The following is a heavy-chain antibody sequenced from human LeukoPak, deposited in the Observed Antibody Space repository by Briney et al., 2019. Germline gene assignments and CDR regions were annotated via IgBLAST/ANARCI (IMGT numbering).Heavy chain of an antibody. CDR3: ARDLSSGAFDI. V-gene: IGHV3-30-3*01. Sequence: GGSLRLSCAGSGFTFSSYSIHWVRQAPGKGLEWVAVISSDGSNKYYADSVKGRFTISRDNSKNTLYLQMNSLRTEDTAVYYCARDLSSGAFDIWGQGTMVTVSS. J-gene: IGHJ3*02. D-gene: IGHD6-25*01. CDR1: GFTFSSYS. CDR2: ISSDGSNK.